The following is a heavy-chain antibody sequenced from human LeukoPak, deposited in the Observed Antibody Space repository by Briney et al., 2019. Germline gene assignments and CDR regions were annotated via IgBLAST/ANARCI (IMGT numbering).Heavy chain of an antibody. CDR1: GLTFSIYA. CDR3: AKGYYHYFGSGSYTLDF. V-gene: IGHV3-23*01. Sequence: PGGSLRLSCAASGLTFSIYAMTWVRQGPGKGLELVSGINGRDNGTWYADSVKGRFTISRDNSKNTLYLQMNTLTGADTAVYYCAKGYYHYFGSGSYTLDFWGQGTQVTVSS. J-gene: IGHJ4*02. D-gene: IGHD3-10*01. CDR2: INGRDNGT.